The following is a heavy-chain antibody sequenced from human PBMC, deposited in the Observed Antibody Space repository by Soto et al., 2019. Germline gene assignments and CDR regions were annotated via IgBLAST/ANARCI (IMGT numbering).Heavy chain of an antibody. CDR3: ARAGSSIAVRPVDY. CDR1: GGSISSGDYY. CDR2: IYYSGST. V-gene: IGHV4-30-4*01. Sequence: QVQLQESGPGLVKPSQTLSLTCTVSGGSISSGDYYWSWIRQPPGKGLEWIGYIYYSGSTYYNPSRKSRVTLSVDTSKTQSSLKLSSVTAADPAVYYCARAGSSIAVRPVDYWGQGTLVTVSS. D-gene: IGHD6-6*01. J-gene: IGHJ4*02.